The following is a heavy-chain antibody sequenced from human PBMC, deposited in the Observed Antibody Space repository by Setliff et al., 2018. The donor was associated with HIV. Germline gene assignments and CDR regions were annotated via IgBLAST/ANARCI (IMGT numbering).Heavy chain of an antibody. V-gene: IGHV1-18*01. D-gene: IGHD3-22*01. CDR2: ISTYSDET. CDR3: ARDHDSSAYTYFDY. Sequence: ASVKVSCKPSGYTFTTYGLSWVRQAPGQGLEWMGWISTYSDETSSSQNLQGRLTMTTDTSTGTAYMELRSLRFEDTAVYYCARDHDSSAYTYFDYWGQGTLVTVSS. J-gene: IGHJ4*02. CDR1: GYTFTTYG.